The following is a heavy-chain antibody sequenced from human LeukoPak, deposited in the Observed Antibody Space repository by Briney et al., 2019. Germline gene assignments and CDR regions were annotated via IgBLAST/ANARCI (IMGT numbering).Heavy chain of an antibody. V-gene: IGHV4-61*02. J-gene: IGHJ4*02. CDR1: GGSISSGTYY. D-gene: IGHD1-1*01. CDR2: IYSSGST. Sequence: PSQTLSLTCTVSGGSISSGTYYWSWIRQPAGKGLEWIGRIYSSGSTNYNPSLKSRVTISVDTSKNQFSLKLSSVTAADTAVYYCTRRMEGWGQGTLVTVSS. CDR3: TRRMEG.